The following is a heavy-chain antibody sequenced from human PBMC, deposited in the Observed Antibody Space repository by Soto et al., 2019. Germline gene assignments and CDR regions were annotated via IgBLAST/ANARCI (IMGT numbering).Heavy chain of an antibody. D-gene: IGHD5-12*01. V-gene: IGHV3-23*01. CDR1: GFTFSTYA. Sequence: EVQLLDSGGGLVQPGGSLRLSCIASGFTFSTYAMSWVRQAPGKGLEWVSGIGGNGATTRYADSVKGRFTISRDNSKNTVYLQMSNLRVEDTAVYYCAKTLYGGCDYWGRGTLVTVSS. CDR2: IGGNGATT. CDR3: AKTLYGGCDY. J-gene: IGHJ4*02.